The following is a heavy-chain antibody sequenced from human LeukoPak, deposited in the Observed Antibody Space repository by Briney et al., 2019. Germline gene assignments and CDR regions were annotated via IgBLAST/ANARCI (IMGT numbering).Heavy chain of an antibody. CDR1: GGSNNSSSYY. J-gene: IGHJ4*02. CDR2: IYYSGTT. D-gene: IGHD3-3*01. V-gene: IGHV4-39*01. CDR3: AGPDFWSGYYTGASVDY. Sequence: SETLSLTCTVSGGSNNSSSYYWGWIRQPPGKGLEWIGSIYYSGTTHYNPSLRSRVTISVDTSKNQFSLKLSSVTAADTAVYYCAGPDFWSGYYTGASVDYWGQGTLVTVSS.